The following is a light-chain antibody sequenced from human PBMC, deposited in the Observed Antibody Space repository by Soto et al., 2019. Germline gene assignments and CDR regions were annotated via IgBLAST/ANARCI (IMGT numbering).Light chain of an antibody. J-gene: IGKJ1*01. Sequence: EKVMTQSPATLSVSLGERATLSCRASQSVARNLAWYQQKPGQAPRLLIYDASNRATGIPARFSGSGSGTDFTLTISSLEPEDFAVYYCQQRSNWSWTFGQGTKVDIK. CDR1: QSVARN. V-gene: IGKV3-11*01. CDR3: QQRSNWSWT. CDR2: DAS.